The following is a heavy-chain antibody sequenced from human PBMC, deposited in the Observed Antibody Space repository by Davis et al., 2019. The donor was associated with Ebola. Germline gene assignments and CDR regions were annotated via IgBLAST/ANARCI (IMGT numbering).Heavy chain of an antibody. CDR3: ARDFPKNYYYYAMDV. J-gene: IGHJ6*02. V-gene: IGHV3-74*01. CDR1: GFTFSSYW. CDR2: INSDGSST. Sequence: GESLKISCAASGFTFSSYWMHWVRQAPGKGLVWVSRINSDGSSTSYADSVKGRFTISRDNAKNTLYLQMNSLRAEDTAVYYCARDFPKNYYYYAMDVWGQGTTVTVSS.